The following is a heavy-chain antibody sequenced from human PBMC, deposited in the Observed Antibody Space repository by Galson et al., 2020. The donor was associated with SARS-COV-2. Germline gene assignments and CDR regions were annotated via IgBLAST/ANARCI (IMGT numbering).Heavy chain of an antibody. CDR2: IYYSGST. V-gene: IGHV4-30-4*01. J-gene: IGHJ4*02. CDR3: AMGDHYYKSSGYLGGEYYFDY. CDR1: GGSISSGDYY. D-gene: IGHD3-22*01. Sequence: SQTLSLTCTVSGGSISSGDYYWSWIRQPPGKGLEWIGYIYYSGSTYYNPSLKSRVTISVDTSKNQFSLKLSSVTAADTAVYYCAMGDHYYKSSGYLGGEYYFDYWGQGTLVTVSS.